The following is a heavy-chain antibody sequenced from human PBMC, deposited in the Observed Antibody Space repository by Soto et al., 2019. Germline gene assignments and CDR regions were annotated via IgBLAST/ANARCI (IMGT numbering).Heavy chain of an antibody. CDR1: GGTFSSYA. CDR2: IIPIFGTA. J-gene: IGHJ4*02. CDR3: ARENLRYDWSSYYLK. Sequence: QVQLVQSGAEVKKPGSSVDVSCRASGGTFSSYAFSWVRQAPVQGLEWMGGIIPIFGTANYAQNFQGRVTITADESTSTAYMELSSLRSDDRAVYYCARENLRYDWSSYYLKWGQGTLVTVSS. V-gene: IGHV1-69*01. D-gene: IGHD3-22*01.